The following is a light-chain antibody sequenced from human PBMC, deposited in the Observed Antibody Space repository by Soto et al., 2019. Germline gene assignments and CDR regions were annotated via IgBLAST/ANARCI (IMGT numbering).Light chain of an antibody. V-gene: IGKV3-20*01. Sequence: TVLTQSPGTLSLSPGERATLSCRASQSVTSNYLDWYKQKPGQAPRILIYDASSRATGVPDRFSGSGSGTDFTLTISRLEPEDFAVYYCQLYSSSPLTFGGGTKVEIK. CDR1: QSVTSNY. CDR3: QLYSSSPLT. J-gene: IGKJ4*01. CDR2: DAS.